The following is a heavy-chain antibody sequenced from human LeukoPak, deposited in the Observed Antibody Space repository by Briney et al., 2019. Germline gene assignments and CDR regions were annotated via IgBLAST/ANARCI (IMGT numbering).Heavy chain of an antibody. CDR2: IYYSGST. CDR1: GGSISSYY. D-gene: IGHD6-13*01. Sequence: PSETLSLTCTVSGGSISSYYWSWIRQPPGKGLEWIGYIYYSGSTNYNPSLKSRVTISVDTSKSQFSLKLSSVTAADTAVYYCARSIAAAVDFDYWGQGTLVTVSS. V-gene: IGHV4-59*01. J-gene: IGHJ4*02. CDR3: ARSIAAAVDFDY.